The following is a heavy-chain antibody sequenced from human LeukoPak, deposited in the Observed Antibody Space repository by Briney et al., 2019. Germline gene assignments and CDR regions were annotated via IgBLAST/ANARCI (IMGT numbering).Heavy chain of an antibody. CDR1: GFTFSNYA. J-gene: IGHJ3*02. D-gene: IGHD4-17*01. V-gene: IGHV3-23*01. CDR2: ISGSGGST. CDR3: AKEPYGDYGDYEAFDI. Sequence: PGGSLRLSCAASGFTFSNYAMSWVRQAPGKGLEWVSAISGSGGSTYYADSVKGRFTISRDNSKNTLYLQMNSLRAEDTAVYYCAKEPYGDYGDYEAFDIWGQGTMVTVSS.